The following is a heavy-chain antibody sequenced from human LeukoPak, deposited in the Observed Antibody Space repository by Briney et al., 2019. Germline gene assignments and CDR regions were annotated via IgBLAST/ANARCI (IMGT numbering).Heavy chain of an antibody. V-gene: IGHV3-21*01. Sequence: GGSLRLSCAASGFTFSSYSMNWVRQAPGKGLEWVSSISSSSSYIYYADSVKGRFTISRDNAKNSLHLQMNSLRAEDTAVYYCARGITQPCSGAKCVAGPRYFDYWGQGTLVTVSS. CDR1: GFTFSSYS. CDR3: ARGITQPCSGAKCVAGPRYFDY. J-gene: IGHJ4*02. CDR2: ISSSSSYI. D-gene: IGHD2-15*01.